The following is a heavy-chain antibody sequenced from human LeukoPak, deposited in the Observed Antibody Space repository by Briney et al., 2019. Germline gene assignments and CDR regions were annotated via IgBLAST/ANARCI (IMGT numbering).Heavy chain of an antibody. Sequence: GGSLRLSCEASGFTFSRYGMAWVRQAPGKGLEWVSSISGSGGSRYYADSVKGRFTISRDNSKNTLYLQMNSLRAEDTAVYYCAKRPIWFGGYYFDYWGQGTLVTVSS. D-gene: IGHD3-10*01. J-gene: IGHJ4*02. V-gene: IGHV3-23*01. CDR2: ISGSGGSR. CDR3: AKRPIWFGGYYFDY. CDR1: GFTFSRYG.